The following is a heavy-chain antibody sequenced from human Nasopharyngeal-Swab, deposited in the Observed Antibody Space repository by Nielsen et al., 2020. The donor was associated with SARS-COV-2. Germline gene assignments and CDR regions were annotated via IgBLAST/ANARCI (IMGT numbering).Heavy chain of an antibody. CDR1: GFPFRNHY. J-gene: IGHJ3*01. Sequence: GESLKISCAASGFPFRNHYMTWLRQPPGKGLEWMANIRQDAREQFYVDSVKGRFTISRDNAKNSVFLQMNSLRSEDTAVYFCARESVVTGMDDAPDLWGRGTMVTVSS. D-gene: IGHD2-21*02. CDR2: IRQDAREQ. CDR3: ARESVVTGMDDAPDL. V-gene: IGHV3-7*04.